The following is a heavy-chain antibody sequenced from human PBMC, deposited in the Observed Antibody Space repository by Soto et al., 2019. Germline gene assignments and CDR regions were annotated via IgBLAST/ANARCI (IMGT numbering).Heavy chain of an antibody. CDR1: GFTFSSYS. J-gene: IGHJ4*02. Sequence: GGSLRLSCAASGFTFSSYSMNWVRQAPGKGLEWVSYISSSSSTIYYADSVKGRFTISRDNAKNSLYLQMNSLRAEDTAVYYCAREKLAYYDFWSGPDYWGQGTLVTVSS. D-gene: IGHD3-3*01. CDR2: ISSSSSTI. CDR3: AREKLAYYDFWSGPDY. V-gene: IGHV3-48*01.